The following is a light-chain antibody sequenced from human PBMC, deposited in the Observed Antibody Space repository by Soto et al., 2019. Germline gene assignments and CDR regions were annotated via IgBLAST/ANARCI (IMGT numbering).Light chain of an antibody. J-gene: IGKJ3*01. CDR1: QSVSSN. CDR3: QQYNRWPFT. V-gene: IGKV3-15*01. Sequence: EVVMALSAATLSLSPGRAATLACRASQSVSSNLAWYQQKPGQAPRLLIYGASTRATGIPDRFSGSGSGTEFTLTISSLQSGDFAVYYCQQYNRWPFTFGPGTKVDIK. CDR2: GAS.